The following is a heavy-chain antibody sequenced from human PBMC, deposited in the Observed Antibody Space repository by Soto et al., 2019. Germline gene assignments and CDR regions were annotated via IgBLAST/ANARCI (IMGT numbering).Heavy chain of an antibody. V-gene: IGHV3-7*03. CDR3: AKDGPDESNGYFSFDY. D-gene: IGHD3-22*01. CDR1: VFTFSGHW. Sequence: GGCLLVSSAPSVFTFSGHWMSWVRQAPGRGLEWVANIKQDGSEKNYVDSVKGRFTISRDNAKKSLYLQMDNMRVEDTAVYYCAKDGPDESNGYFSFDYWGLGSMVTVSS. J-gene: IGHJ4*02. CDR2: IKQDGSEK.